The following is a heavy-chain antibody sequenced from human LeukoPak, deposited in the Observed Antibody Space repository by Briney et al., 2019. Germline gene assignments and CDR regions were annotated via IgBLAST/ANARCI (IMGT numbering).Heavy chain of an antibody. D-gene: IGHD3-22*01. CDR1: GYTFTSYG. CDR2: ISAYNGNT. Sequence: ASVKVSCKASGYTFTSYGISWVRQAPGQGLEWMGWISAYNGNTNYAQKLQGRVTLTADTSTSTAYMDLRSLTSDDTAVYYCVRNHYDSSGYPHWGQGTLVTVSS. J-gene: IGHJ4*02. CDR3: VRNHYDSSGYPH. V-gene: IGHV1-18*01.